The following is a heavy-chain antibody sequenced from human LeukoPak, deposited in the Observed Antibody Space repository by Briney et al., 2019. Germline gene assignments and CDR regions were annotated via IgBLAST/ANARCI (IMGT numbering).Heavy chain of an antibody. CDR3: AELGITMIGGV. Sequence: PGGSLRLSCVASGFTFSRYNMHWVRQAPGKGLEWVTFIKYDGSNEDYADSVKGRFTVSRDNAKNSLYLQMNSLRAEDTAVYYCAELGITMIGGVWGKGTTVTISS. CDR1: GFTFSRYN. V-gene: IGHV3-30*02. CDR2: IKYDGSNE. J-gene: IGHJ6*04. D-gene: IGHD3-10*02.